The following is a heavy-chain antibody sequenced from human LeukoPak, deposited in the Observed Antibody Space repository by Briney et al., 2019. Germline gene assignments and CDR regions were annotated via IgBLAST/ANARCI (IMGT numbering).Heavy chain of an antibody. CDR2: ISSSGSTI. Sequence: GGSLRLSCAASGFTFSDYYMSWIRQAPGKGLEWVSYISSSGSTIYYADSVKGRFTISRDNAKNSLYLQMNSLRAEDTAVYYCAKDLYDSSGYADYWGQGTLVTVSS. V-gene: IGHV3-11*01. CDR3: AKDLYDSSGYADY. CDR1: GFTFSDYY. D-gene: IGHD3-22*01. J-gene: IGHJ4*02.